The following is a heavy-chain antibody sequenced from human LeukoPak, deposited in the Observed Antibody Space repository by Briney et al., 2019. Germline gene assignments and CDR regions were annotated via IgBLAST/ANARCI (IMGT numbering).Heavy chain of an antibody. CDR1: GYTFTSYD. J-gene: IGHJ6*02. CDR3: ARGKFNYDILTGYSYYYYGMDV. CDR2: MNPNSGNT. Sequence: ASVKVSCKASGYTFTSYDINWVRQATGQGLEWMGWMNPNSGNTGYAQKFQGRVTMTRNTSISTAYMELSSLRSEDTAVYYWARGKFNYDILTGYSYYYYGMDVWGQGTTVTVSS. D-gene: IGHD3-9*01. V-gene: IGHV1-8*01.